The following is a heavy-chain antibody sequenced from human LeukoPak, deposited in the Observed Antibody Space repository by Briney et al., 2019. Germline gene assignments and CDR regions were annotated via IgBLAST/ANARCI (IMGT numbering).Heavy chain of an antibody. D-gene: IGHD2-2*01. J-gene: IGHJ3*02. V-gene: IGHV4-31*03. CDR3: ATPYCSSISCFDVFNM. CDR2: KYYSGSA. CDR1: GVSVSDGRYY. Sequence: SGTLSLTCNVSGVSVSDGRYYWTWIRQHPGKGLEWIGYKYYSGSAKYNPSLKSRLTISIDTSKNQFSLQLSSVTAADTATYYCATPYCSSISCFDVFNMWGQGTRVTVSS.